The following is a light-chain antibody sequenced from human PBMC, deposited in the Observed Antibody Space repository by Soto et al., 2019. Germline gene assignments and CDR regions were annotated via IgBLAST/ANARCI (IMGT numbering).Light chain of an antibody. V-gene: IGKV3-20*01. CDR3: QQYGTSPRT. Sequence: IVLTQSPATLSLSPGERATLSCRASPSVTNFLAWYQQKPGQAPRLLIYDASSRPTDIPARFSGSGSGIDFTLTISSLEPEDFAVYYCQQYGTSPRTFGQGTKVDIK. J-gene: IGKJ1*01. CDR2: DAS. CDR1: PSVTNF.